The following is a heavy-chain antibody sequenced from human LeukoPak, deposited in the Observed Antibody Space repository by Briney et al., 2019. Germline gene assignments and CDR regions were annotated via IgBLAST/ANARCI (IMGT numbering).Heavy chain of an antibody. V-gene: IGHV4-59*01. D-gene: IGHD4-23*01. J-gene: IGHJ5*02. CDR3: VRDADGGNSWFDT. CDR1: GGSIGSSY. CDR2: VSYSGST. Sequence: SSETLCLTCTVPGGSIGSSYWNWIRQPPGKGLEWIGYVSYSGSTNYNPSLKSRVTMSVDKSKDQFSLKLSSVTAAATAVYYCVRDADGGNSWFDTWGQGTLVTVSS.